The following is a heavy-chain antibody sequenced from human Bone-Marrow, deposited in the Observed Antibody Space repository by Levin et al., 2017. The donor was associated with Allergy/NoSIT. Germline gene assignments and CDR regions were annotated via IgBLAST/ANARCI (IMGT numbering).Heavy chain of an antibody. D-gene: IGHD4-23*01. J-gene: IGHJ6*02. V-gene: IGHV3-9*01. CDR2: VSWNSGTI. CDR1: GFTFTDYA. Sequence: GGSLRLSCAASGFTFTDYAIHWIRQAPGRGLEWVSGVSWNSGTIGYADSVKGRFTISRDNAKNSLYLQMNSLRTEDTALYFCARYKDYGGNGYYYYGMDVWGQGTTVTVSS. CDR3: ARYKDYGGNGYYYYGMDV.